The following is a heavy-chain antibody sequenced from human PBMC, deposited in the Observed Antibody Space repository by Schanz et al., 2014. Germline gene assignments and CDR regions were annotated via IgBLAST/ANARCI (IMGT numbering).Heavy chain of an antibody. D-gene: IGHD2-2*01. CDR1: GYTFTSYA. CDR2: INPSGGST. J-gene: IGHJ6*02. V-gene: IGHV1-46*01. CDR3: ARVMDCSRTSCSYYGMDV. Sequence: QGHLVQSGSELKKPGASVKVSCKASGYTFTSYAMNWVRQAPGQGLEWVGIINPSGGSTSYAQKFQGRVTMTRDTSTSTVYMELSSLRSEDTAVYYCARVMDCSRTSCSYYGMDVWGQGTTVTVSS.